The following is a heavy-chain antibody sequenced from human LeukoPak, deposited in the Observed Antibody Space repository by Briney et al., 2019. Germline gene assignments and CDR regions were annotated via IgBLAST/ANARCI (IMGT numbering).Heavy chain of an antibody. CDR3: ASRIAAAGKRSAFDI. V-gene: IGHV3-7*01. Sequence: GGSLRLSCAASGFTFSSYWMSWVRQAPGKGLEWVANIKQDGSEKYYVDSVKGRFTISRDNAKNSLYLQMNSLRAEDTAVYYCASRIAAAGKRSAFDIWGQGIMVTVSS. CDR2: IKQDGSEK. J-gene: IGHJ3*02. D-gene: IGHD6-13*01. CDR1: GFTFSSYW.